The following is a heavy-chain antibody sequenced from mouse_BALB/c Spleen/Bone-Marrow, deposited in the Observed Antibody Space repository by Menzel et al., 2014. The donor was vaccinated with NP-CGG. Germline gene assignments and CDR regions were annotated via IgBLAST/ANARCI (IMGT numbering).Heavy chain of an antibody. Sequence: DVQLQESGPGLVKPSQTVTLTCTATGISITTGNYRWSWIRQFPGNKLEWIGYIYYSGTITYNPSLTSRTTITRDTSKNQFFLEMNSLTAEDTATYYCARYLGAYFDYWGQGTTLTVSS. J-gene: IGHJ2*01. V-gene: IGHV3-5*02. CDR3: ARYLGAYFDY. CDR1: GISITTGNYR. CDR2: IYYSGTI. D-gene: IGHD1-1*01.